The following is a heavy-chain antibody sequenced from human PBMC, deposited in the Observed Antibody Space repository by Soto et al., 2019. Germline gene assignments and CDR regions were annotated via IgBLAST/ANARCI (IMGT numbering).Heavy chain of an antibody. CDR1: GFTFSNYG. D-gene: IGHD2-8*01. CDR3: ARDIESVTAKHFFYYYAMDV. V-gene: IGHV1-18*01. J-gene: IGHJ6*02. CDR2: ASANNGHT. Sequence: QGQLVQSGAEVKKPGASVKLSCKASGFTFSNYGINWVRQAPGQGLEWMGWASANNGHTNYAQNLQGRVSMTTDTSTSTAYMELRGLTFDDTAVYYCARDIESVTAKHFFYYYAMDVWGQGTTVTVSS.